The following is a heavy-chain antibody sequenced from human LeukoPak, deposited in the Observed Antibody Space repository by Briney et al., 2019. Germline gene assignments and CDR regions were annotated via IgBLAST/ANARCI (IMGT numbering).Heavy chain of an antibody. CDR1: GFTFSSYA. D-gene: IGHD6-13*01. CDR3: ARVWDVGYSSSWYVFPDH. V-gene: IGHV3-30-3*01. CDR2: ISYDGSNK. J-gene: IGHJ4*02. Sequence: GRSLRLSCAASGFTFSSYAMHWVRQAPGKGLEWVAVISYDGSNKYHADSVKGRFTISRDNSKNTLYLQMNSLRAEDTAVYYCARVWDVGYSSSWYVFPDHWGQGTLVTVSS.